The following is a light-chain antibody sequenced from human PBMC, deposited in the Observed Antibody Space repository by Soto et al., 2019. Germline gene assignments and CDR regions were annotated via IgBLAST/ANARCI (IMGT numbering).Light chain of an antibody. CDR2: GAS. CDR1: QSVSSSY. CDR3: QQDGSSPPYT. Sequence: EIVLTQSPGTLSLSPGERATLSCRASQSVSSSYLAWYQQKPGQAPRLLIYGASSRTTGIPDRFSGSGSGTDFTLTISRLEPEDFAVYYCQQDGSSPPYTFGQGTNLEIK. V-gene: IGKV3-20*01. J-gene: IGKJ2*01.